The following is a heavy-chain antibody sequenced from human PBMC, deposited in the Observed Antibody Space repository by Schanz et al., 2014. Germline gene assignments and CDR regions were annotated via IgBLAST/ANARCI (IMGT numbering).Heavy chain of an antibody. CDR3: AKAEYDILTDSYSRLDP. D-gene: IGHD3-9*01. CDR2: ISSGSSYA. CDR1: GFTFSSYA. V-gene: IGHV3-21*04. Sequence: EVHLVESGGGLVKRGGSLRLSCAASGFTFSSYAMSWVRQAPGKGLEWVSDISSGSSYANYADSVKGRFTISRDNAKNSLYLQMNSLRAEDTAVYYCAKAEYDILTDSYSRLDPWGQGTLVTVSS. J-gene: IGHJ5*02.